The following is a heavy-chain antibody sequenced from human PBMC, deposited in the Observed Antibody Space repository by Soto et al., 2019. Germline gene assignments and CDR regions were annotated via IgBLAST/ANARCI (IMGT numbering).Heavy chain of an antibody. CDR2: IIPIFGTA. D-gene: IGHD3-3*01. Sequence: GASVKVSCQASGGTFSSYAISWVRQAPGQGLEWMGGIIPIFGTANYAQKFQGRVTITADESTSTAYMELSSLRSEDTAVYYCECVLLSPRMKPLRFVEWVLPDYYYGRDVWGQGXTVTVYS. CDR1: GGTFSSYA. J-gene: IGHJ6*02. V-gene: IGHV1-69*13. CDR3: ECVLLSPRMKPLRFVEWVLPDYYYGRDV.